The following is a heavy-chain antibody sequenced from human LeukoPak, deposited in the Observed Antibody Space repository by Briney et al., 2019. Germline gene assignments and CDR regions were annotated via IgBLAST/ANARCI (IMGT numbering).Heavy chain of an antibody. CDR2: TWFDGSHN. J-gene: IGHJ4*02. CDR1: GFTFNIYG. D-gene: IGHD6-13*01. Sequence: PGESLRLSCAASGFTFNIYGMPWVRQAPGKGLEWVALTWFDGSHNYYADSVKGRFTISRDNSKNTLYLQMNSLRAEDTAVYFCAREDQQLVRIYLDFWGQGTLVTVSS. CDR3: AREDQQLVRIYLDF. V-gene: IGHV3-33*01.